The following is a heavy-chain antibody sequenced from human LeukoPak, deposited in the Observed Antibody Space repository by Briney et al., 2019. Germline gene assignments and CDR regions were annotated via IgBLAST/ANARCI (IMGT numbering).Heavy chain of an antibody. Sequence: VASAKVSCKASGGTFSSYAISWVRQAPGQRLERMGGIIPIFGTANYAQKFQGRVTITADESTSTAYMELCSLRSEDTAVYYCATSYDSSGYYYGDGAFDIWGQGTMVTVSS. CDR2: IIPIFGTA. D-gene: IGHD3-22*01. CDR1: GGTFSSYA. J-gene: IGHJ3*02. V-gene: IGHV1-69*13. CDR3: ATSYDSSGYYYGDGAFDI.